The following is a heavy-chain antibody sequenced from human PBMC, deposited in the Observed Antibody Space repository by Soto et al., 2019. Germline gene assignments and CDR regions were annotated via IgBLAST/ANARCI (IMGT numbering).Heavy chain of an antibody. Sequence: EVQLVESGGGLVKPGGSLRLSCAASGFTFSSYSMNWVRQAPGEGLEWVSSISSSSSYIYYADSVKGRFTISRDNAKNSLYLQMNSLRAEDTAVYYCARDTTFGFRWFDPWGQGTLVTVSS. CDR3: ARDTTFGFRWFDP. V-gene: IGHV3-21*04. CDR2: ISSSSSYI. J-gene: IGHJ5*02. CDR1: GFTFSSYS. D-gene: IGHD3-10*02.